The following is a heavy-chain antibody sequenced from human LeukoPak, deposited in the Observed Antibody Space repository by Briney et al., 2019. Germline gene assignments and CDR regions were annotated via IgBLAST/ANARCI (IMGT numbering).Heavy chain of an antibody. CDR3: ARDPDYGDPE. V-gene: IGHV3-11*01. CDR2: ITSSGSTT. J-gene: IGHJ4*02. Sequence: GGSLRLSCVASGFTFSDHYMSWFRLSPGKGLEWLSYITSSGSTTDYADSVKGRFTISRDNAKNSMFLQMNSLRPEDTAVYYCARDPDYGDPEWGQGTLVTVSS. D-gene: IGHD4-17*01. CDR1: GFTFSDHY.